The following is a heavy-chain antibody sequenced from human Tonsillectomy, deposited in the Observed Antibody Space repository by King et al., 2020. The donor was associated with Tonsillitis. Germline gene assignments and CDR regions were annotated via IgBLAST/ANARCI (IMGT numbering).Heavy chain of an antibody. CDR1: GYTFTSYW. CDR2: IYPGDSDI. Sequence: QLVQSGAEVKKPGESLEISCKGSGYTFTSYWIGWVRQMPGKGLEWMVSIYPGDSDIRYSPSFQGQVTISADKSISTAYLQWSSLKASDTAMYYCARHAVGPTYGHWYFDLWGRGTLVTVSS. D-gene: IGHD1-26*01. J-gene: IGHJ2*01. CDR3: ARHAVGPTYGHWYFDL. V-gene: IGHV5-51*01.